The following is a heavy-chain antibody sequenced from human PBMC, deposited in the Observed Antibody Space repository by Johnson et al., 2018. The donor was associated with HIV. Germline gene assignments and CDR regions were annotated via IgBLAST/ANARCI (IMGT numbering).Heavy chain of an antibody. CDR1: GFTFSSYA. CDR2: IYSGGRT. CDR3: ARGLAADAFDI. J-gene: IGHJ3*02. D-gene: IGHD6-13*01. Sequence: QVQLVESGGGVVQPGRSLRLSCAASGFTFSSYAMHWVRQAPGKGLEWVAVIYSGGRTYYADSVKGRFTISRDNSKNTLFLQMNSLRAEDTAVFYCARGLAADAFDIWGQGTMVTVSS. V-gene: IGHV3-30*04.